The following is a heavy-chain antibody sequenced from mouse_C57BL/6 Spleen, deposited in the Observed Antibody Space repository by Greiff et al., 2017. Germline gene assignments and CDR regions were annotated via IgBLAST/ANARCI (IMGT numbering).Heavy chain of an antibody. V-gene: IGHV1-22*01. CDR1: GYTFTDYN. Sequence: VQLQQSGPELVKPGASVKMSCKASGYTFTDYNMHWVKQSHGKSLEWIGYINPNNGGTSYNQKFKGKATLTVNKSSSTAYMELRSLTSEDSADYYCARWYDGYYDAMDYWGQGTSVTVSA. D-gene: IGHD2-3*01. CDR2: INPNNGGT. J-gene: IGHJ4*01. CDR3: ARWYDGYYDAMDY.